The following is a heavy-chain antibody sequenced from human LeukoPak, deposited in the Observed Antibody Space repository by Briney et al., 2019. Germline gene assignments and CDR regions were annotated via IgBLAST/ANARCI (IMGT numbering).Heavy chain of an antibody. CDR3: ARLLGTYYYGSGTTNRGYYFDY. J-gene: IGHJ4*02. V-gene: IGHV4-59*12. CDR1: RGSISGYS. Sequence: SETLSLTCTVSRGSISGYSWSWIRQSPGGGLEWIGYIYYSGDTAYNPSLRSRVTMSVDTSKNQFSLKLSSVTAADTAVYYCARLLGTYYYGSGTTNRGYYFDYWGQGTLVTVSS. D-gene: IGHD3-10*01. CDR2: IYYSGDT.